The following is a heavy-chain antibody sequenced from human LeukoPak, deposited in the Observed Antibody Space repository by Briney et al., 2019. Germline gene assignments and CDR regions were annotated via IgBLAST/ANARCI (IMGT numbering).Heavy chain of an antibody. CDR1: GGSIGRGSYY. V-gene: IGHV4-61*02. D-gene: IGHD5-18*01. J-gene: IGHJ4*02. CDR2: IFSTGST. CDR3: ARMDTAGLGY. Sequence: SETLSLTCAVSGGSIGRGSYYWAWIRQPAGKAPEWIGRIFSTGSTSYNPSLKSRVTMSVDTSKNQFSLKLSSVTAADTAVYYCARMDTAGLGYWGQGTLVTVSS.